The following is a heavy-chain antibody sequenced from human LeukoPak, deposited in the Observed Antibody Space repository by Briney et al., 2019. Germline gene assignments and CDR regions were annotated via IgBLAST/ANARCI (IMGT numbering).Heavy chain of an antibody. Sequence: GASVKVSCKASGYTFVDYYLYWVRQALGQGLEWMGWLNPRSGATNYAQKFQARVTMTRDTSINTAYMELSRLRSADTAVYYCARDHRRGSTGYDMPADWGQGTLVTVSS. D-gene: IGHD5-12*01. V-gene: IGHV1-2*02. CDR1: GYTFVDYY. CDR2: LNPRSGAT. J-gene: IGHJ4*02. CDR3: ARDHRRGSTGYDMPAD.